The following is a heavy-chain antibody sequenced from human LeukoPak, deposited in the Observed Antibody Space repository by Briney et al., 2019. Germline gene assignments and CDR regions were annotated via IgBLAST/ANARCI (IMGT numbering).Heavy chain of an antibody. D-gene: IGHD5-12*01. CDR1: GFTFRSYD. CDR3: AKDYIVPWFDP. V-gene: IGHV3-23*01. Sequence: GALRLSCAASGFTFRSYDMSWVRQAPGKGLEWVSAISGSGGSTYYADSVKGRFTISRDNSKNTLYLQMNSLRAEDTAVYYCAKDYIVPWFDPWGQGTLVTVSS. CDR2: ISGSGGST. J-gene: IGHJ5*02.